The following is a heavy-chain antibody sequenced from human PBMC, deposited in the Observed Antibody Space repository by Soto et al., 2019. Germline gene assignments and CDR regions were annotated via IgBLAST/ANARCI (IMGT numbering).Heavy chain of an antibody. V-gene: IGHV4-39*07. CDR3: VSAVVVPAAQNYYYYYMDV. Sequence: SETLSLTCTVSGGSISSSSYYWGWIRQPPGKGLEWIGSIYYSGSTYYNPSLKSRVTISVDTSKNQFSLKLSSVTAADTAVYYCVSAVVVPAAQNYYYYYMDVWGKGTTVTVSS. D-gene: IGHD2-2*01. J-gene: IGHJ6*03. CDR2: IYYSGST. CDR1: GGSISSSSYY.